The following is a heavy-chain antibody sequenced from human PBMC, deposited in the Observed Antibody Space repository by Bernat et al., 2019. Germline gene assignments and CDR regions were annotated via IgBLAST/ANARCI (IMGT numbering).Heavy chain of an antibody. CDR3: LGETTVGDF. V-gene: IGHV3-73*02. CDR1: GFTFSGSA. J-gene: IGHJ4*02. D-gene: IGHD4-17*01. Sequence: EVQLVESGGGLVQPGGSLKLSCAASGFTFSGSAMHWVRQASGKGLESVGRIRSKPNNYATAYVASVKGRFTISRDDSKNTAYLQMNSRKTEDTAVYYCLGETTVGDFWGQGTLVTVSS. CDR2: IRSKPNNYAT.